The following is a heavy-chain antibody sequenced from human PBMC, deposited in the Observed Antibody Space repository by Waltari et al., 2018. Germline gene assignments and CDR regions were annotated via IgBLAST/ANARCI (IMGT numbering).Heavy chain of an antibody. CDR1: GGSISSYY. Sequence: ESGPGLVKPSETLSLTCTVSGGSISSYYWSWIRQPPGKGLEWIGYIYYSGSTNYNPSLKSRVPISVDTSKNQFSLKLSSVTAADTAVYYCARDSGVRGYSYGAFGYYGMDVWGQGTTVTVSS. V-gene: IGHV4-59*01. D-gene: IGHD5-18*01. CDR3: ARDSGVRGYSYGAFGYYGMDV. CDR2: IYYSGST. J-gene: IGHJ6*02.